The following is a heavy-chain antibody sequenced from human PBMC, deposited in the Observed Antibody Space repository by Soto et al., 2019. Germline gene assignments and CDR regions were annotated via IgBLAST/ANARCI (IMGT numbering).Heavy chain of an antibody. J-gene: IGHJ5*02. D-gene: IGHD4-17*01. CDR3: ARGISDGDPNWFDH. CDR2: ISYAGSNK. Sequence: GGSLRLSCAASGFTFSSYAMHWVRQAPGKGLEWVAVISYAGSNKYYSDSVKGRFTISRDNSKNTLYLQMNSLRAEATAVYYCARGISDGDPNWFDHWGQGTLVTVSS. V-gene: IGHV3-30-3*01. CDR1: GFTFSSYA.